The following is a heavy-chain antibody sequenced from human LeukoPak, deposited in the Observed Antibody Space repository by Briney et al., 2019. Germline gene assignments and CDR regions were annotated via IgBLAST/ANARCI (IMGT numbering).Heavy chain of an antibody. D-gene: IGHD6-6*01. CDR1: GGSISSYY. CDR2: IYYSGST. V-gene: IGHV4-59*01. Sequence: PSETLSLTCTVSGGSISSYYWSWIRQPPGKGLEWIGYIYYSGSTNYNPSLKSRVTISVDTSKNQFSLKLSSVTAADTAVYYCARVAGAARYYYYMDVWGKGTTVTVSS. J-gene: IGHJ6*03. CDR3: ARVAGAARYYYYMDV.